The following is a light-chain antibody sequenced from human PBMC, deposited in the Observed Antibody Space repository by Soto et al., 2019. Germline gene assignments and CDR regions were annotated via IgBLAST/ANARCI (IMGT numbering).Light chain of an antibody. V-gene: IGLV2-14*01. CDR1: SNDVGGYNY. Sequence: QSVLTQPASVSGSPGQSITISCTGTSNDVGGYNYVSWYQQHPGKAPKLMIYDVSNRPSGVSDRFSGSKSGNTASLTISGLQAEDEADYYCSSYASSSTNYVFGTGTKVT. CDR3: SSYASSSTNYV. CDR2: DVS. J-gene: IGLJ1*01.